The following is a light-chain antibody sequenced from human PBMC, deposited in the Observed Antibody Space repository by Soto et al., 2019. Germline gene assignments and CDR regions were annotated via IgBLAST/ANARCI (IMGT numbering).Light chain of an antibody. CDR1: QSINNL. J-gene: IGKJ2*01. V-gene: IGKV1-5*03. CDR3: QHYYTYPYT. Sequence: DIPMTQSPSTLSASVGVRVTISCRASQSINNLLAWYQQKPGKTPKLLIYKASSLESGVPSRFSGSGSGTDFTLTISSLQPDDFATYYCQHYYTYPYTFGQGTKLEIK. CDR2: KAS.